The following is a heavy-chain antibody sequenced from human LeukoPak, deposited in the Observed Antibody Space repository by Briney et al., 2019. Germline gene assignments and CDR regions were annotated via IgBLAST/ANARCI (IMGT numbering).Heavy chain of an antibody. CDR2: ISWNSGSI. CDR1: GFTFDDYA. D-gene: IGHD3-3*01. CDR3: AKDRSGYPYNWFGP. J-gene: IGHJ5*02. Sequence: GGSLRLSCAASGFTFDDYAMHWVRQAPGKGLEWVSGISWNSGSIGYADSVKGRFTISRDNAKNSLYLQMNSLRAEDTALYYCAKDRSGYPYNWFGPWGQGTLVTVSS. V-gene: IGHV3-9*01.